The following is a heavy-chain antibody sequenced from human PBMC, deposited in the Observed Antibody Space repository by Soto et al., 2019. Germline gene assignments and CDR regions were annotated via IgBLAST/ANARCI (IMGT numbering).Heavy chain of an antibody. V-gene: IGHV1-3*01. CDR3: ARALVRAMVTAISLGY. CDR1: GYPFTSYA. J-gene: IGHJ4*02. CDR2: INAGNGNT. D-gene: IGHD2-21*02. Sequence: RASVKVSCKASGYPFTSYAMHWVRQAPGQRLEWMGWINAGNGNTKYSQMFQGRVTITRDTSASTAYMGLSSLRSEDTAVYYCARALVRAMVTAISLGYWGQGTLVTVSS.